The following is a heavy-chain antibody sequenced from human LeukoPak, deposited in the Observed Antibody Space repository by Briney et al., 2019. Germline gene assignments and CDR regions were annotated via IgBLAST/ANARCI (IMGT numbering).Heavy chain of an antibody. J-gene: IGHJ4*02. D-gene: IGHD6-13*01. V-gene: IGHV3-21*06. CDR2: ISSSSSYI. Sequence: GGSLRLSCAASGFTFSSYSMNWVRQAPGKGLEWVSSISSSSSYIYYADSVKGRFTISRDNAKNSLYLQMNGLKAEDTAVYYCAGGRYSNTWYVDYWGQGTLVTVSS. CDR3: AGGRYSNTWYVDY. CDR1: GFTFSSYS.